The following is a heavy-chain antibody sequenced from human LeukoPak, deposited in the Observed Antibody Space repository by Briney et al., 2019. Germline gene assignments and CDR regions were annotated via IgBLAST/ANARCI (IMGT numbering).Heavy chain of an antibody. CDR1: GYTFITYG. CDR2: ISANNGNT. V-gene: IGHV1-18*01. D-gene: IGHD5-18*01. Sequence: ASVKVSCKTSGYTFITYGISWVRQAPGQGLEWMGWISANNGNTRYAQNLQGRVTMTTDTSTSTAYMELRSLRSDDTAVYYCARQGRYSYGPDFDYWGQGTLVTVSS. J-gene: IGHJ4*02. CDR3: ARQGRYSYGPDFDY.